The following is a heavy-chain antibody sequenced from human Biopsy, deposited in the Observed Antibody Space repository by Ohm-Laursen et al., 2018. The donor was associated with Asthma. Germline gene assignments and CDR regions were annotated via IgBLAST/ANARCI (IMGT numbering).Heavy chain of an antibody. CDR2: IYYSGST. CDR3: ARAQDYYDSRGYYRSFDY. Sequence: TLSLTCTVSYGSITSGGYYWTWIRQHPGKGLEWIGSIYYSGSTYYNPSLKSRVSISIDTSKNQFSLKLSSVTAADTAVYYCARAQDYYDSRGYYRSFDYWGQGTLVTFSS. V-gene: IGHV4-31*03. CDR1: YGSITSGGYY. J-gene: IGHJ4*02. D-gene: IGHD3-22*01.